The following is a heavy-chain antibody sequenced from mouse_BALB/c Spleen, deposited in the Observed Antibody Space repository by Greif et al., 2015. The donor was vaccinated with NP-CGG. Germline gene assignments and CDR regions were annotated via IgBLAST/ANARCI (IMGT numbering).Heavy chain of an antibody. CDR3: ARQGGSGYGYDLYYAMDY. CDR1: GFAFSSYD. D-gene: IGHD2-2*01. V-gene: IGHV5-9*02. J-gene: IGHJ4*01. Sequence: EVKLVESGGGLVKPGGSLKLSCAASGFAFSSYDMSWVRQTPEKRLEWVATISSGGSYTYYPDSVKGRFTISRDNARNTLYLQMSSLRSEDTALYYCARQGGSGYGYDLYYAMDYWGQGTSVTVSS. CDR2: ISSGGSYT.